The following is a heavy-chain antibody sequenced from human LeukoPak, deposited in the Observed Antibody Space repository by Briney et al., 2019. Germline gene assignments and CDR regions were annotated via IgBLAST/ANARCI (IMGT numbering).Heavy chain of an antibody. V-gene: IGHV4-34*01. CDR1: GGSFSGYY. CDR2: INHSGST. CDR3: ARAQTHYAPFDY. J-gene: IGHJ4*02. D-gene: IGHD3-16*01. Sequence: PSETLSLTCAVYGGSFSGYYWSWIRQPPGKGLEWIGEINHSGSTNYNPSLESRVTISVDTSKNQFSLKLSSVTAADTAVYYCARAQTHYAPFDYWGQGTLVTVSS.